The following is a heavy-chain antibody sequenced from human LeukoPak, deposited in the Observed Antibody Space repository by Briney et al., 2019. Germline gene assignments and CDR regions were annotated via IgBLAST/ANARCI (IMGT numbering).Heavy chain of an antibody. Sequence: ASVKVSCKASGYTFTSYGISWVQQAPGQGLEWMGWISAYNGNTNYAQKLQGRVTMTTDTSTSTAYMELRSLRSDDTAVYYCARDRYCSSTSCYTVSHYYYGMDVWGQGTTVTVSS. CDR1: GYTFTSYG. V-gene: IGHV1-18*01. D-gene: IGHD2-2*02. CDR2: ISAYNGNT. J-gene: IGHJ6*02. CDR3: ARDRYCSSTSCYTVSHYYYGMDV.